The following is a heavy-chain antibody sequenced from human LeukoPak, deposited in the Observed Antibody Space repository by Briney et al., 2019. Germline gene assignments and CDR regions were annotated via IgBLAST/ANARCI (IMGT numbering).Heavy chain of an antibody. Sequence: SETLSLTCTVSGGSISSSSYYWGWIRQPPGKGLEWIGSIYYSGSTYYNPSLKSRVTISVDTSKNQFSLKLSSVTAADTAVYYCARIGRTTPRYYFDYWGQGTLVTVSS. D-gene: IGHD1-1*01. CDR2: IYYSGST. CDR3: ARIGRTTPRYYFDY. CDR1: GGSISSSSYY. V-gene: IGHV4-39*07. J-gene: IGHJ4*02.